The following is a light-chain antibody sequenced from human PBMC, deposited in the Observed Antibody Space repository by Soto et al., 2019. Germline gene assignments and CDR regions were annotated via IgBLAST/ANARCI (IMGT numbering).Light chain of an antibody. CDR2: EAS. Sequence: EIVFTQSPATLSLSPGERATLSCRASLSISNSLAWYQQKPGQAPRILIYEASNRATGIPDRFSGSGSGTDFTLTISRLEPEDFAVYYCQQYGSSGTFGQGTKVDIK. CDR3: QQYGSSGT. J-gene: IGKJ1*01. V-gene: IGKV3-20*01. CDR1: LSISNS.